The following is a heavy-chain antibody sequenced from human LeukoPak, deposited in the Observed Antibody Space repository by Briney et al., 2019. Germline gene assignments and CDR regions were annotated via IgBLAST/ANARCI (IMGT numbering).Heavy chain of an antibody. CDR1: GFTFSVYW. V-gene: IGHV3-74*01. Sequence: PGGSLRLSCAASGFTFSVYWMHWVRQAPGRGLVWVSLINSDGSSTRYADSVKGRFTISRDNAKNTLYLQMNSLRAGDTAVYYCARGKAVAGTFSWFDPWGQGTLVTVSS. CDR2: INSDGSST. CDR3: ARGKAVAGTFSWFDP. D-gene: IGHD6-19*01. J-gene: IGHJ5*02.